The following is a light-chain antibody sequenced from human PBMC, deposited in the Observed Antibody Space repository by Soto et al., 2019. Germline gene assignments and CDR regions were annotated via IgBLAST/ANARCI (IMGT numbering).Light chain of an antibody. CDR3: QQRMNWPLT. J-gene: IGKJ5*01. Sequence: EIVMTQSPATLSVSPGERATLSCRASQTVSSYLLWYQQKGGQAPRLLIYDASNRATGIPARFSGSGSETDFTLTISALEPEDFAVYYCQQRMNWPLTFGQGTRLENK. V-gene: IGKV3-11*01. CDR2: DAS. CDR1: QTVSSY.